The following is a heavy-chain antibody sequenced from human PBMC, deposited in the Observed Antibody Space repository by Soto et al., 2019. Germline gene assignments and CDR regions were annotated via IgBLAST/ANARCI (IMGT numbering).Heavy chain of an antibody. Sequence: EVQLVESGGGLVKPWGSLRLSCAASGFTFSSYAMSWVRQAPGKGLEWVSSISASSSYIYYADSVKGRFTISRDNAKNSLYLQMDSLRAEDTAVYYCARDSGGGGYYYYYNMDVWGRGTTVTVSS. J-gene: IGHJ6*03. CDR2: ISASSSYI. CDR1: GFTFSSYA. V-gene: IGHV3-21*01. CDR3: ARDSGGGGYYYYYNMDV. D-gene: IGHD2-15*01.